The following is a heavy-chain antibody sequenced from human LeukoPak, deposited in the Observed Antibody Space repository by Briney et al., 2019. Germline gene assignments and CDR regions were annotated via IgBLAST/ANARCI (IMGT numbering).Heavy chain of an antibody. Sequence: GGSLRLSCAASGFTFSSYAMSWVRQAPGKGLEWVSAISGSGGSTYYADSVKGRFTISRDNSKNTLYLQMNSLRAEDTAVCYCAGMYSSGWGIDYWGQGTLVTVSS. J-gene: IGHJ4*02. CDR3: AGMYSSGWGIDY. CDR1: GFTFSSYA. CDR2: ISGSGGST. V-gene: IGHV3-23*01. D-gene: IGHD6-19*01.